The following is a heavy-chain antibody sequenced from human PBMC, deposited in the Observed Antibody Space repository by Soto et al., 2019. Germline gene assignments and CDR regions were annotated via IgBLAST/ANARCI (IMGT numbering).Heavy chain of an antibody. CDR1: GYTFTDHY. Sequence: ASVKVSCKASGYTFTDHYMHWVRQAPGQGLEWMGWINPNSGGTKYAQKFQGSVTMTRDTSTSTVYMELSSLRSEDTAVYYCAREGAYSSSWQPNSMHYYGMDVWGQGTTVTVSS. J-gene: IGHJ6*02. CDR3: AREGAYSSSWQPNSMHYYGMDV. CDR2: INPNSGGT. D-gene: IGHD6-13*01. V-gene: IGHV1-2*04.